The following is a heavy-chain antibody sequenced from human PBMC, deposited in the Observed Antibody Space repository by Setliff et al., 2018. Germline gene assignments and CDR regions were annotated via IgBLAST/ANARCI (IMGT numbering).Heavy chain of an antibody. J-gene: IGHJ4*02. V-gene: IGHV1-8*02. CDR1: GYTFTSYD. CDR3: ARGPYYNFWSGGSCYYQDY. Sequence: ASVKVSCKASGYTFTSYDINWVRQATGQGLEWMGWMNPNSDNTGYAQKFQGRVTMTRNTSISTAYMELSSLRSEDTAVYYCARGPYYNFWSGGSCYYQDYWGQGTLVTVSS. CDR2: MNPNSDNT. D-gene: IGHD2-15*01.